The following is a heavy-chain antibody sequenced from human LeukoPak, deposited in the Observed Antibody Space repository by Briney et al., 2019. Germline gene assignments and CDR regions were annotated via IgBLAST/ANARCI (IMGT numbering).Heavy chain of an antibody. J-gene: IGHJ3*01. CDR2: INSDGSEG. D-gene: IGHD6-6*01. CDR1: VFTFSGFW. V-gene: IGHV3-7*03. Sequence: PGGALRLSCAVSVFTFSGFWMSGSRPAPGKGVEWVGSINSDGSEGYYADVVKGRFTISRDNAKNSLYLQINSLRAEDTAVYYCARSSYSSSSSVWGQGTMVTVSS. CDR3: ARSSYSSSSSV.